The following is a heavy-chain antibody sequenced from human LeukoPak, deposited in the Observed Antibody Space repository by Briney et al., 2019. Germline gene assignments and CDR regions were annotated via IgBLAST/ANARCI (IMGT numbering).Heavy chain of an antibody. Sequence: ASVKVSCKASGYTFTSYGISWVRQAPGQGLEWMGWISAYNGNTNYAQKLQGRVTMTTDTSTSTAYMELRSLRSDDTAVYYYARDRRPYYDILTGFDYWGQGTLVTVSS. J-gene: IGHJ4*02. V-gene: IGHV1-18*01. CDR1: GYTFTSYG. CDR3: ARDRRPYYDILTGFDY. CDR2: ISAYNGNT. D-gene: IGHD3-9*01.